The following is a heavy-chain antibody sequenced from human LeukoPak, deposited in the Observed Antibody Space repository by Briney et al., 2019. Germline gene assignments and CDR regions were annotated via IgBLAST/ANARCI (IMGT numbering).Heavy chain of an antibody. CDR1: GFTISSYS. D-gene: IGHD6-25*01. Sequence: PGGSLRLSCAASGFTISSYSMNWLRQAPGKGLEWVSSISSSSSYIYYEDSVKGRFTISSDNAKNSLYLQMNSLRAEDTAVYYCARLSGYSSGWLSRGFDYWGQGTLVTVSS. V-gene: IGHV3-21*01. CDR3: ARLSGYSSGWLSRGFDY. J-gene: IGHJ4*02. CDR2: ISSSSSYI.